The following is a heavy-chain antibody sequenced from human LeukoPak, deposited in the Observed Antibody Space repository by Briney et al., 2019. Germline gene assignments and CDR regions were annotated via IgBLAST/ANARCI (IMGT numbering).Heavy chain of an antibody. D-gene: IGHD2-15*01. CDR1: GFTFSSYA. CDR3: ARSDCGGGRCYYFDY. V-gene: IGHV3-30*14. Sequence: PGGSLRLSCAASGFTFSSYAMHWVRQAPGKGLEWVAVISYDGSNKYYADSVKGRFTISRDNSENTLYLQMNSLRAEDTAVYYCARSDCGGGRCYYFDYWGQGTLVTVSS. J-gene: IGHJ4*02. CDR2: ISYDGSNK.